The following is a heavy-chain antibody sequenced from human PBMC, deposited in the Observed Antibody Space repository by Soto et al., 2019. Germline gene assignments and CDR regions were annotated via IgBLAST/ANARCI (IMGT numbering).Heavy chain of an antibody. V-gene: IGHV3-21*01. CDR3: ARVGTGSSTPLDI. CDR1: GFMFTRST. D-gene: IGHD2-2*03. Sequence: PGGSLRLSWVASGFMFTRSTMNWVRQAPGKGLEWVSSITSASDYIFYADSVKGRFTISRDNAKNSLYLQMNSLRAEDTAVYYCARVGTGSSTPLDIWGKGTTVTVSS. J-gene: IGHJ6*04. CDR2: ITSASDYI.